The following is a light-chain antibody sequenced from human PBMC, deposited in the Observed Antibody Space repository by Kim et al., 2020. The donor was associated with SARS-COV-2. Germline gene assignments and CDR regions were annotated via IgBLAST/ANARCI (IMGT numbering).Light chain of an antibody. J-gene: IGLJ2*01. CDR2: QDS. CDR1: KLGDKY. CDR3: QAWDSSTVV. V-gene: IGLV3-1*01. Sequence: SYELTQPPSVSVSPGQTASITCSGDKLGDKYACWYQQKPGQSPVLVIYQDSKRPSGIPERFSGPNSGNTATLTISGTQAMDGADYYCQAWDSSTVVFGGGTQLTV.